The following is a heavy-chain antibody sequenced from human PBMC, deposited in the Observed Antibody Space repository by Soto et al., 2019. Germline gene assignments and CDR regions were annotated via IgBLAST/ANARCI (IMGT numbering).Heavy chain of an antibody. CDR2: IYYSGST. Sequence: SETLSLTCTVSGGSISSGGYYWGWIRQHTGKGLEWIGYIYYSGSTYYNPSLKSRVTISVDTSKNQFSLKLSSVTAADTAVYYCARDKYYYGSVKYGMDVLGQGTTVTVSS. J-gene: IGHJ6*02. CDR1: GGSISSGGYY. CDR3: ARDKYYYGSVKYGMDV. D-gene: IGHD3-10*01. V-gene: IGHV4-31*03.